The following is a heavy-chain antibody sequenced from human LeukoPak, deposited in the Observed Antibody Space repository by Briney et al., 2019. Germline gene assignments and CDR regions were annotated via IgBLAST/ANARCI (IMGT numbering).Heavy chain of an antibody. J-gene: IGHJ4*02. Sequence: PGRSLRLSCAASGFTFSSYGMHWVRQAPGKGLEWVAVIWYDGSNKYYADSVKGRFTISRDNSKNTLYLQMNSLRAEDTAVYYCAKEAGQYFDSSGSPQMYYFDFWGQGTLVTVSS. CDR2: IWYDGSNK. D-gene: IGHD3-22*01. CDR1: GFTFSSYG. V-gene: IGHV3-33*06. CDR3: AKEAGQYFDSSGSPQMYYFDF.